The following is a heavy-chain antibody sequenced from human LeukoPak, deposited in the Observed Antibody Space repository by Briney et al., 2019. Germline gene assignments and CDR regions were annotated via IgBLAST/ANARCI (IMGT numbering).Heavy chain of an antibody. J-gene: IGHJ4*02. Sequence: PGGSLRLSCAASGFXFSSYGIHWVRQAPGKGLEWVAVISYDGSNKYYADSVKGRFTISRDNSKNTLYLQMNSLRAEDTAVYYCAKDSGSSGYYPYYFDYWGQGTLVTVSS. CDR3: AKDSGSSGYYPYYFDY. V-gene: IGHV3-30*18. D-gene: IGHD3-22*01. CDR2: ISYDGSNK. CDR1: GFXFSSYG.